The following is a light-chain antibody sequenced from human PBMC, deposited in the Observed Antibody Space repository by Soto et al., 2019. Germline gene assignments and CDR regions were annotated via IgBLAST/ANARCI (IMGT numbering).Light chain of an antibody. CDR2: GAS. J-gene: IGKJ1*01. V-gene: IGKV3-20*01. Sequence: EIVLTQSPGTLSLSPGERATLSCRASQSVSNNYLAWYQQKPGQAPRLLIYGASNRATGIPDRFSGSWSGTDFTLTISRLEPEDFAVYYCQQYGSPGTFGQGTKVEIK. CDR1: QSVSNNY. CDR3: QQYGSPGT.